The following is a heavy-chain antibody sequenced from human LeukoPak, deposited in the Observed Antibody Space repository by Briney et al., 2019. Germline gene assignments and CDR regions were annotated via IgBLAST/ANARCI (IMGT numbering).Heavy chain of an antibody. V-gene: IGHV1-18*01. CDR1: GYTFTSYG. CDR3: ARVRHFGSTPRYNAFDI. D-gene: IGHD2-2*01. Sequence: ASVKVSCKASGYTFTSYGISWVRQAPGQGLEWMGWISAYNGNTNYAQKLQGRVTMTTDTSTSTAYMELRSLRSDDTAVYYCARVRHFGSTPRYNAFDIWGQGTMVAVSS. CDR2: ISAYNGNT. J-gene: IGHJ3*02.